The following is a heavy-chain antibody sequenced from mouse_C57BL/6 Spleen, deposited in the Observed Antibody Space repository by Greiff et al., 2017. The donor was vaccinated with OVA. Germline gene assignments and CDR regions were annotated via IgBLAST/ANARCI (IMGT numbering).Heavy chain of an antibody. CDR2: IDPNSGGT. D-gene: IGHD2-12*01. CDR3: ARARERYSPSWFAY. Sequence: QVHVKQPGAELVKPGASVKLSCKASGYTFTSYWMHWVKQRPGRGLEWIGRIDPNSGGTKYNEKFKSKATLTVDKPSSTAYMQLSSLTSEDSAVYYCARARERYSPSWFAYWGQGTLVTVSA. J-gene: IGHJ3*01. V-gene: IGHV1-72*01. CDR1: GYTFTSYW.